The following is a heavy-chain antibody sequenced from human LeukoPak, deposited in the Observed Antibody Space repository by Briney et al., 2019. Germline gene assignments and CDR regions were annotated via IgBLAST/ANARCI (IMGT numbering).Heavy chain of an antibody. V-gene: IGHV3-23*01. CDR3: AKEYDNSGYYYVAY. D-gene: IGHD3-22*01. J-gene: IGHJ4*02. CDR2: ISGSGGST. CDR1: GFTFSSYA. Sequence: PGGSLRLSCAASGFTFSSYAMSWVRQAPGKGLEWVSAISGSGGSTYYADSVKGRFTISRDNSKSTLYLQMNSLRAEDTAIYYCAKEYDNSGYYYVAYWGQGTLVTVSS.